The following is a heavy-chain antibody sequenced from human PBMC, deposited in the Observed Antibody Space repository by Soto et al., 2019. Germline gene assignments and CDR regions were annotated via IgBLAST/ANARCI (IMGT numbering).Heavy chain of an antibody. J-gene: IGHJ4*02. CDR2: INPNSGGT. CDR3: ARASDYGDYGGAFDY. V-gene: IGHV1-2*02. Sequence: ASVKVSCKASGYTFTGYYMHWVRQAPGQGLEWMGWINPNSGGTNYAQKFQGRVTMTRETSISTAYMELSRLRSDDTAVYYCARASDYGDYGGAFDYWGQGTMVTV. CDR1: GYTFTGYY. D-gene: IGHD4-17*01.